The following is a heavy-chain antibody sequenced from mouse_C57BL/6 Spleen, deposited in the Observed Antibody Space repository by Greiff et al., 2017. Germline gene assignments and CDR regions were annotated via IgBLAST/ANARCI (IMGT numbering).Heavy chain of an antibody. V-gene: IGHV1-55*01. D-gene: IGHD1-1*01. CDR2: IYPGSGST. J-gene: IGHJ4*01. CDR1: GYTFTSYW. CDR3: ARNGAVVDAMDY. Sequence: QVQLQQPGAELVKPGASVKMSCKASGYTFTSYWITWVKQWPGQGLEWIGDIYPGSGSTNYNEKFKSKATLTVDTSSSTASMQLSSLTSEDSAVYYCARNGAVVDAMDYWGQGTSVTVSS.